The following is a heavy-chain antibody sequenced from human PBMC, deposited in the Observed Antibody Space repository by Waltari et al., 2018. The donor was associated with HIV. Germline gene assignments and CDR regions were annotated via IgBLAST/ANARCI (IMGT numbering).Heavy chain of an antibody. Sequence: EVQLVESGGGLVQTGGCLRPSCKASGLPFTNFPLCWVRQAPGKGVEWVSVISGGGGTTYYADSVKGRFTVSRDNFKNTVYLQMNSLRAGDTAIYYCAKAVMETAVSSPVDCWGQGALVTVSS. J-gene: IGHJ4*02. CDR3: AKAVMETAVSSPVDC. CDR1: GLPFTNFP. V-gene: IGHV3-23*04. D-gene: IGHD5-18*01. CDR2: ISGGGGTT.